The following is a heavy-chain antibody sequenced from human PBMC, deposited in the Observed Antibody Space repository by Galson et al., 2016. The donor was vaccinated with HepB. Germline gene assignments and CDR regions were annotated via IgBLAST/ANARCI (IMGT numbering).Heavy chain of an antibody. Sequence: SLRLSCAASGFTFRTYAMNWVRQAPGKGLDWVSGISGSGGTTYYADSVKGRFTISRDNSKNTLFLQMNSLRAEDTAVYYCAKDWSTTTCVQGCLDVWGQGTTVTVSS. CDR2: ISGSGGTT. CDR3: AKDWSTTTCVQGCLDV. J-gene: IGHJ6*02. V-gene: IGHV3-23*01. D-gene: IGHD3-10*02. CDR1: GFTFRTYA.